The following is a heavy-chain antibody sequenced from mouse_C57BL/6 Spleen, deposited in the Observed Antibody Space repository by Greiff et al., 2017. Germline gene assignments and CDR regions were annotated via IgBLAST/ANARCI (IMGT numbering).Heavy chain of an antibody. J-gene: IGHJ2*01. CDR1: GYNFKDYY. Sequence: VQLQQSGAELVKPGASVKLSCTASGYNFKDYYMHWVKQRPEQGLEWIGRIDPEDGETNYAPKFKGKDTITADTSSNAAYLQLSSLTSEDTAVYCGATVVARYYFDYWGQGTTLTVSS. D-gene: IGHD1-1*01. CDR2: IDPEDGET. V-gene: IGHV14-2*01. CDR3: ATVVARYYFDY.